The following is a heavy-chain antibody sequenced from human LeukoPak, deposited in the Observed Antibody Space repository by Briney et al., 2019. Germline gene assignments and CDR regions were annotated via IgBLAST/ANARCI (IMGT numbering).Heavy chain of an antibody. CDR2: ISSSSSYI. CDR3: ESAPNFCSGYTDY. Sequence: GGSLRLSCAASGFTFSSYSMNWVRQAPGKGLEWVSSISSSSSYIYYADSVKGRFTISRDNAKNSLYLQMNSRRAEDTAVYYCESAPNFCSGYTDYWGQGTLVTVSS. V-gene: IGHV3-21*01. J-gene: IGHJ4*02. D-gene: IGHD3-3*01. CDR1: GFTFSSYS.